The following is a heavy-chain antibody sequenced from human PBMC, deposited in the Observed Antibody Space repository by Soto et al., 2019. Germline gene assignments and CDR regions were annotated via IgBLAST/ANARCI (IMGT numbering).Heavy chain of an antibody. CDR2: ISFDGTKK. V-gene: IGHV3-30-3*01. J-gene: IGHJ6*02. D-gene: IGHD4-17*01. CDR1: GFTFNIYA. Sequence: GGSLRLSCAASGFTFNIYALHWVRQAPGKGLEWVAVISFDGTKKYYSDSVKGRFTISRDNLKNTLYLQMNNLRVGDAALYFCAREDDYGYRYINYGLDVWGQGTTVTVSS. CDR3: AREDDYGYRYINYGLDV.